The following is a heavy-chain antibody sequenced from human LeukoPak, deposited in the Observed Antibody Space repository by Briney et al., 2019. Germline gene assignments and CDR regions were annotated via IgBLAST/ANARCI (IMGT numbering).Heavy chain of an antibody. Sequence: ASVKVSCKASGYTFTSYDINWVRQATGQGLEWMGWMNPNRGNTGYAQKLKGRVTITRNTSKSTAYMELSSLRSEDTAVYYCARALGVAAAGTIDYWGQGTLVTVSS. V-gene: IGHV1-8*01. CDR1: GYTFTSYD. CDR3: ARALGVAAAGTIDY. D-gene: IGHD6-13*01. CDR2: MNPNRGNT. J-gene: IGHJ4*02.